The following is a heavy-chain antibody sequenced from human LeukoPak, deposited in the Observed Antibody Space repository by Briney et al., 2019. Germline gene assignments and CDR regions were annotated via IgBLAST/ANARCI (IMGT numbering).Heavy chain of an antibody. CDR2: IYSGGST. J-gene: IGHJ4*02. D-gene: IGHD3-10*01. CDR1: GFTVSGNY. Sequence: GGSLRLSCAAPGFTVSGNYMSLVRQAPGKGLEWLSVIYSGGSTYYADSVKGRFTISRDNSKNTLYLQMNSLRAEDTAVYYCARDRGGYYGSGSYGTDYWGQGTLVTVSS. V-gene: IGHV3-66*01. CDR3: ARDRGGYYGSGSYGTDY.